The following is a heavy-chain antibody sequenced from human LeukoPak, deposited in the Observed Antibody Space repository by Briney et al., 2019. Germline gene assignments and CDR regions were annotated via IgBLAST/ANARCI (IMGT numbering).Heavy chain of an antibody. J-gene: IGHJ5*02. CDR1: GVFISTYY. CDR3: ARDLPRENSYAYGFWFDP. D-gene: IGHD3-16*01. CDR2: MYIGGTR. V-gene: IGHV4-4*07. Sequence: SETLSLTCSVSGVFISTYYWTWIRQPAGKGLEWIGRMYIGGTRNYNPSLKSRVTMSIDTSKNQFSLKLSSVTAADTAVYYCARDLPRENSYAYGFWFDPWGQGTLVTVSS.